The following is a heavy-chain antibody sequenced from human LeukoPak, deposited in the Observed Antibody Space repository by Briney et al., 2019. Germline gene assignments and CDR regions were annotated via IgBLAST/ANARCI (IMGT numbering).Heavy chain of an antibody. CDR1: GESFSGYY. CDR2: INHSGST. Sequence: SETLSLTCAVYGESFSGYYWSWIRQPPGKGLEWIGEINHSGSTNYNPSLKSRVTISVDTSKNQFSLKPSSVTAADTAVYYCARGGGITIFGVVMAFDYWGQGTLVTVSS. J-gene: IGHJ4*02. D-gene: IGHD3-3*01. CDR3: ARGGGITIFGVVMAFDY. V-gene: IGHV4-34*01.